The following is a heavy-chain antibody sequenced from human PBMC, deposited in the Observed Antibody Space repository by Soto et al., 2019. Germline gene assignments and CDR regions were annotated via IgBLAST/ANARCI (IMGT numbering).Heavy chain of an antibody. V-gene: IGHV1-18*04. CDR1: GYTLPSYG. Sequence: ASVKVSCKASGYTLPSYGISWVRQAPGQGREWMGWISAYNGNTNYAQKLQGRVTMTTETSTSTAYMELRSLRSDDTAVYYCARELGYGSSTSCYPFDYWGQGTLVTVSS. D-gene: IGHD2-2*01. CDR2: ISAYNGNT. CDR3: ARELGYGSSTSCYPFDY. J-gene: IGHJ4*02.